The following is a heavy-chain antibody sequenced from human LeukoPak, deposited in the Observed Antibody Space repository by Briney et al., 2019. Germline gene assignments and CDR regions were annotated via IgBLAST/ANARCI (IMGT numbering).Heavy chain of an antibody. D-gene: IGHD4-23*01. V-gene: IGHV3-74*01. CDR1: GFTFSTYW. J-gene: IGHJ4*02. Sequence: PGGSLRLSCAASGFTFSTYWVHWVRQAPGKGLVWVSRINPDGSRTDYADSVKGRFTISRDNAKNTLYLQMNSLRAEDTAVYFCARDLHGNRDYWGQGTLVTVSS. CDR3: ARDLHGNRDY. CDR2: INPDGSRT.